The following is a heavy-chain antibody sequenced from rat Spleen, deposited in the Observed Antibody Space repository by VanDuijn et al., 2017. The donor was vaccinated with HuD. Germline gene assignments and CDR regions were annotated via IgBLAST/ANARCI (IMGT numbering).Heavy chain of an antibody. D-gene: IGHD1-10*01. CDR2: IDTDGSRT. CDR1: GFTFNRYW. Sequence: EVQLVESGGGLVQPGRSLKLSCVASGFTFNRYWMYWVRQAPGKGLEWVSSIDTDGSRTYYPDSVRGRFTISRDNAENTAYLQMNSLWSEDTATYYCATGGTTLYVMDVWGQGASVTVSS. CDR3: ATGGTTLYVMDV. V-gene: IGHV5-58*01. J-gene: IGHJ4*01.